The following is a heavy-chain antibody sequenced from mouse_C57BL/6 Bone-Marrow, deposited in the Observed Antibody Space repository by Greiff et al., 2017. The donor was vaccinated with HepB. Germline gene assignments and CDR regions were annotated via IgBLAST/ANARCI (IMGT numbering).Heavy chain of an antibody. CDR1: GFTFSDYY. CDR2: ISNGGGST. Sequence: EVHLVESGGGLVQPGGSLKLSCAASGFTFSDYYMYWVRQTPEKRLEWVAYISNGGGSTYYPDTVKGRFTISRDNAKNTLYLQMSSLKSEDPALYYCARQNGYYDYDVAMDYWGQGTSVTVSS. CDR3: ARQNGYYDYDVAMDY. D-gene: IGHD2-4*01. V-gene: IGHV5-12*01. J-gene: IGHJ4*01.